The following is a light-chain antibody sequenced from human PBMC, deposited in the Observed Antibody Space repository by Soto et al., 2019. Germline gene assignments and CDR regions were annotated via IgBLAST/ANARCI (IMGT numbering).Light chain of an antibody. J-gene: IGKJ4*01. CDR3: LQTYSIPRT. CDR1: QSINTY. CDR2: PEV. Sequence: DIQMTQSPSPLSAYVGDRVTITCRASQSINTYLNWYQQKPGKAPNLLISPEVGLHSGVPSRFSGSGSGTDFGLTISSLQPEDSATYYCLQTYSIPRTFGGGTKV. V-gene: IGKV1-39*01.